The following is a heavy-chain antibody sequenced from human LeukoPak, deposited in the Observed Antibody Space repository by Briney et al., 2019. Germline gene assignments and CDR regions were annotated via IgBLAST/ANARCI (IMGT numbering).Heavy chain of an antibody. V-gene: IGHV4-31*03. CDR2: IFYSGST. J-gene: IGHJ4*02. CDR3: ARVGSIGYYPYYFDY. CDR1: GDSINSGGYY. D-gene: IGHD3-22*01. Sequence: SETLSLTCTVSGDSINSGGYYWVWIRQLPGKGLEWIGYIFYSGSTYYTPSLKSRVTMTVDTSKNQFSLKLTSVTAADTAVYYCARVGSIGYYPYYFDYWGQGTLVTVSS.